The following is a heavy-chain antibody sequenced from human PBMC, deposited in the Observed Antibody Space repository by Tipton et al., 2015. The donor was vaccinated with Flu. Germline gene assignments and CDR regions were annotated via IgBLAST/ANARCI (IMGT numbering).Heavy chain of an antibody. D-gene: IGHD3-22*01. CDR1: GGSISSGDYY. J-gene: IGHJ6*02. CDR2: IYTSGST. Sequence: TLSLTCTVSGGSISSGDYYWSWIRQPAGKELEWIGRIYTSGSTNYNPSLKSRLTMSIDTSKDQFSLKLGSVTAADTAVYYCARDGWGYDGMDVWGQGTTVTGSS. CDR3: ARDGWGYDGMDV. V-gene: IGHV4-61*02.